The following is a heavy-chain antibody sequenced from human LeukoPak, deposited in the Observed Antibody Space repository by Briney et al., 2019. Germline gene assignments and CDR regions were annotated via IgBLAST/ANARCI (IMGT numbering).Heavy chain of an antibody. CDR2: IYYSGST. CDR1: GGSISSYY. J-gene: IGHJ2*01. CDR3: ARRTRGFPGYYYDSSGPYWYFDL. V-gene: IGHV4-59*08. Sequence: PSETLSLTCTVSGGSISSYYWSWIRQPPGKGLEWIGYIYYSGSTNYNPSLKSRVTISVDTSKNQFSLKLSSVTAADTAVYYCARRTRGFPGYYYDSSGPYWYFDLWGRGTLVTVSS. D-gene: IGHD3-22*01.